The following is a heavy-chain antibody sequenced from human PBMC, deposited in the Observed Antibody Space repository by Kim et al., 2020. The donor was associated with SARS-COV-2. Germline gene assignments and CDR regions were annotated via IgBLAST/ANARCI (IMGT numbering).Heavy chain of an antibody. Sequence: NPALKRRVTISVDTSKNQFSLKLSYVTAADTAVYYCARAPRGDQDDAFDIWGQGTMVTVSS. V-gene: IGHV4-34*01. D-gene: IGHD3-10*01. CDR3: ARAPRGDQDDAFDI. J-gene: IGHJ3*02.